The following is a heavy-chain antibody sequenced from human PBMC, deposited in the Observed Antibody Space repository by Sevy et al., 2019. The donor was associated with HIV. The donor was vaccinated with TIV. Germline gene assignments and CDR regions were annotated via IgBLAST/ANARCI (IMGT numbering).Heavy chain of an antibody. CDR1: GFTFGSYG. CDR3: AKDRIWFGELLSYYYDY. V-gene: IGHV3-30*18. CDR2: ISYDGSNK. D-gene: IGHD3-10*01. J-gene: IGHJ4*02. Sequence: GGSLRLSCAASGFTFGSYGMHWVRQAPGKGLEWVAVISYDGSNKYYADSVKGRFTISRDNSKNTLYLQMNSLRAEDTAVYYCAKDRIWFGELLSYYYDYWGQGTLVTVSS.